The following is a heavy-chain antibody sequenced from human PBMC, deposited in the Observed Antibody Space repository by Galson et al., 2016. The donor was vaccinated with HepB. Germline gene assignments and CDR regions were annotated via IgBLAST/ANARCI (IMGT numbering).Heavy chain of an antibody. J-gene: IGHJ4*02. CDR3: ARGCFEGAAAGTDWGY. CDR1: GYTFTSYD. V-gene: IGHV1-8*01. Sequence: SVKVSCKASGYTFTSYDINWVRQATGQGLEWMGWMNPNSGNTDYAQKFQGRVTMTRNTSISTAYMELSSLRFEDTAVYYCARGCFEGAAAGTDWGYWGQGTLVTVSS. CDR2: MNPNSGNT. D-gene: IGHD6-13*01.